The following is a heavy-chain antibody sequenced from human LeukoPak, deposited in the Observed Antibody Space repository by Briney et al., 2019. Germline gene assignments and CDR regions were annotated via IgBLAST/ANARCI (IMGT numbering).Heavy chain of an antibody. J-gene: IGHJ2*01. V-gene: IGHV1-2*02. D-gene: IGHD1-26*01. CDR1: GYTFTGYY. CDR3: ARGKVGVDWCFDI. CDR2: ISPYNGGT. Sequence: ASVKVSFKASGYTFTGYYLHWVRQPPGQGLEWIGSISPYNGGTKFAQNFQGRVSMTSDASISTASMELRSLTSDDTAVYYCARGKVGVDWCFDIWGRGTLVSVSS.